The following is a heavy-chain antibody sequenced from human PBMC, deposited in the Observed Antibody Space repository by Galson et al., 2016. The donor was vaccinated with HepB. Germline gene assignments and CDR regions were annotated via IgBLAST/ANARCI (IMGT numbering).Heavy chain of an antibody. CDR1: GFTFDDYG. Sequence: SLRLSCAVSGFTFDDYGMTWVRQAPGKGLEWVSGIKWSGDSTAYADSVKGRFTMYRDDARNSLYLQMSSLRVEDTALYQCEGGLVGSGMDVLGQGTTVTVSS. V-gene: IGHV3-20*01. D-gene: IGHD3-10*01. CDR2: IKWSGDST. J-gene: IGHJ6*02. CDR3: EGGLVGSGMDV.